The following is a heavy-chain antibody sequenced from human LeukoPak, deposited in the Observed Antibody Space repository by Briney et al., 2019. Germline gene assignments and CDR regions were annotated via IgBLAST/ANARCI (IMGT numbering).Heavy chain of an antibody. CDR1: GGSISRYY. Sequence: SETLSLTCTVSGGSISRYYWSWIRQPPGNGLEWIGYIYYSGSTNYNPSLKSRVTISVDTSKNQFSLKLSSVTAADTAVYYCARDGSHYYYGMDVWGQGTTVTVSS. CDR2: IYYSGST. V-gene: IGHV4-59*01. D-gene: IGHD1-26*01. CDR3: ARDGSHYYYGMDV. J-gene: IGHJ6*02.